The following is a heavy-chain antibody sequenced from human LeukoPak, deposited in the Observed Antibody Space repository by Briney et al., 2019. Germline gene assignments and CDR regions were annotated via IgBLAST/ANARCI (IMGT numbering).Heavy chain of an antibody. CDR1: GFTFSSYG. D-gene: IGHD2-15*01. CDR3: AKDPYRVVVATGNYLDP. V-gene: IGHV3-30*18. Sequence: GGSLRLSCAASGFTFSSYGMHWVRQAPGKGLEWVAVISHEGSNIHYGDSVKGRFTISRDNSQNMLCLQMNSLRAEDTAMYYCAKDPYRVVVATGNYLDPWGQGTLDTVSS. J-gene: IGHJ5*02. CDR2: ISHEGSNI.